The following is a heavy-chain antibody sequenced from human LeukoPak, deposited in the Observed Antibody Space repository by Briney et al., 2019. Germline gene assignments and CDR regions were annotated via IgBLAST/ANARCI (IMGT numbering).Heavy chain of an antibody. CDR2: IYHSGST. Sequence: PSETLSLTCAVSGGSISSSSWWSWVRQPPGKGLEWIGEIYHSGSTNYNPSLKSRVTISVDKSKNQFSLKLSSVTAADTAVYYCARIYYGSGLINDYWGQGTLVTVSS. CDR3: ARIYYGSGLINDY. CDR1: GGSISSSSW. D-gene: IGHD3-10*01. J-gene: IGHJ4*02. V-gene: IGHV4-4*02.